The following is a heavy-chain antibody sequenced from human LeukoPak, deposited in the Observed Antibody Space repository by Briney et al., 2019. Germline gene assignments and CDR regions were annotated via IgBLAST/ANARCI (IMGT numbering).Heavy chain of an antibody. J-gene: IGHJ5*02. D-gene: IGHD6-13*01. CDR1: GYSFTSYW. Sequence: GESLKISCKGSGYSFTSYWIGWVRQMPGKGLEWMGIIYPGDSDTRYSPSFQGQVTISADKSISTAYLQWSSLKASDTAMYYCARHRYSSSWPNWFDPWGQGTLVTVSS. CDR2: IYPGDSDT. V-gene: IGHV5-51*01. CDR3: ARHRYSSSWPNWFDP.